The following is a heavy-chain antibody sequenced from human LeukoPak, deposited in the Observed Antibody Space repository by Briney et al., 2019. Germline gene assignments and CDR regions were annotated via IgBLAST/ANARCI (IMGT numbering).Heavy chain of an antibody. Sequence: PGGSLRLSCAASGFTFSSYEMNWVRQAPGKGLERVSYISSGSSSIFYADSVKGRFIISRDNDKNSLYLQMNSLRVEDTAIYYCARGGIAARFAYWGQGTLVTVSS. CDR3: ARGGIAARFAY. CDR2: ISSGSSSI. CDR1: GFTFSSYE. D-gene: IGHD6-6*01. V-gene: IGHV3-48*03. J-gene: IGHJ4*02.